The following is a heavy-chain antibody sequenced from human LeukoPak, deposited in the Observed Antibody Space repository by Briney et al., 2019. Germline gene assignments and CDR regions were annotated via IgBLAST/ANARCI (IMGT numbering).Heavy chain of an antibody. CDR1: GFTFSSYE. Sequence: PEGSLRLSCAASGFTFSSYEMNRVRQAPGKGLEWISYISSSGRTVYYADSVKGRFTISRDNAKNSLYLQMNSLRAEDTAVYYCARDGSITMVREYDAFDIWGQGTMVTVSS. V-gene: IGHV3-48*03. CDR2: ISSSGRTV. CDR3: ARDGSITMVREYDAFDI. J-gene: IGHJ3*02. D-gene: IGHD3-10*01.